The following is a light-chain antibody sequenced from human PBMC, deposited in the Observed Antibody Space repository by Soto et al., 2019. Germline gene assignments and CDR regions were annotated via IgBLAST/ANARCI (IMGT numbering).Light chain of an antibody. CDR1: QGINKW. V-gene: IGKV1-12*01. J-gene: IGKJ1*01. CDR3: LQYNNWPPWT. Sequence: DIQMTQSPSYVSASVGDRVTITCRASQGINKWLAWYQQKPGKAPQLLISAASTLRSGVPSRFSGSGSGTDFILTISSLQPEDFAVYYCLQYNNWPPWTFGQGTKVEIK. CDR2: AAS.